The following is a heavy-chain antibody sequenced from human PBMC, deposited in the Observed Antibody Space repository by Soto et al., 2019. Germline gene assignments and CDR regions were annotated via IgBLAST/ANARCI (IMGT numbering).Heavy chain of an antibody. CDR1: GFTFSSYG. CDR2: IWYDGSNK. V-gene: IGHV3-33*01. CDR3: ARGYCSSTSCYDFDY. D-gene: IGHD2-2*01. J-gene: IGHJ4*02. Sequence: GGSLRLSCAASGFTFSSYGMHWVRQAPGKGLEWVAVIWYDGSNKYYADSVKGRFTISRDNSKNTLYLQMNSLRAEDTAVYYCARGYCSSTSCYDFDYWGQGTLVTVSS.